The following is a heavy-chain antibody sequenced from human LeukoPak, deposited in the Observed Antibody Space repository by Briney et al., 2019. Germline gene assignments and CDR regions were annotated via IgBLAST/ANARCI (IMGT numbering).Heavy chain of an antibody. V-gene: IGHV1-8*01. Sequence: GASVKVSCKASGFTFTSYDINWVRQASGQGLEWMGWMTPNNGNTVYAQKFQGRVTMTRDTSIRTAYMELRGLRSEDTAVYYCVRDGEGVAISVNYWFDPWGQGTLVTVSS. CDR2: MTPNNGNT. CDR3: VRDGEGVAISVNYWFDP. J-gene: IGHJ5*02. CDR1: GFTFTSYD. D-gene: IGHD3-10*01.